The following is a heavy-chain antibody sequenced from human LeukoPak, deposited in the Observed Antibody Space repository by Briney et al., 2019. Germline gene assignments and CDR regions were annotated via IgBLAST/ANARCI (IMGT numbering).Heavy chain of an antibody. CDR3: AREMTNNWNYGEKHAFDI. D-gene: IGHD1-7*01. J-gene: IGHJ3*02. V-gene: IGHV1-69*05. CDR2: IIPIFGTA. CDR1: GGTFSSHA. Sequence: SVKVSCKASGGTFSSHAISWVRQAPGQGLEWMGRIIPIFGTANYAQKFQGRVTITTDESTSTAYMELSSLRSEDTAVYYCAREMTNNWNYGEKHAFDIWGQGTMVTVSS.